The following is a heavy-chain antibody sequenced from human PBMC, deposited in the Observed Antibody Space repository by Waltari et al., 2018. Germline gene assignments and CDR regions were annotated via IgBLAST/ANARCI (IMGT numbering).Heavy chain of an antibody. CDR3: ARGWHYYDSSGLFDY. V-gene: IGHV3-64*07. CDR1: GFTFSSYP. CDR2: ISSNGGST. J-gene: IGHJ4*02. Sequence: EVQLVESGGGLVQPGGSLRLPCAASGFTFSSYPMHWVRQPPGKGLEYVSAISSNGGSTYYADSVKGRFTISRDNSKNTLYLQMGSLRAEDMAVYYCARGWHYYDSSGLFDYWGQGTLVTVSS. D-gene: IGHD3-22*01.